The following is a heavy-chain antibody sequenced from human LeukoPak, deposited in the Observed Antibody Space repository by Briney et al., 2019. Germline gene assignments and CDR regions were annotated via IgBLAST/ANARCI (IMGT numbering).Heavy chain of an antibody. D-gene: IGHD5-18*01. Sequence: GGSLRLSCAASGFTFDDYAMHWVRQAPGKGLEWVSGISWNSGSIGYADSVKGRFTISRDNAKNSLYLQMNSLRAEDTALYYCAKGTSSGYSYGNFDYWGQGTLVTVSS. CDR1: GFTFDDYA. CDR3: AKGTSSGYSYGNFDY. J-gene: IGHJ4*02. CDR2: ISWNSGSI. V-gene: IGHV3-9*01.